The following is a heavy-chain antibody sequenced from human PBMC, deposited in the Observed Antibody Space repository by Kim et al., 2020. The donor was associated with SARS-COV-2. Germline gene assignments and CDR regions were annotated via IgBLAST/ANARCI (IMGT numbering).Heavy chain of an antibody. Sequence: TPSLRSRVTISVDTSKNQFSLKLSSVTAADTAVYYCARLYLDTAMTSFDYWGQGTLVTVSS. D-gene: IGHD5-18*01. V-gene: IGHV4-39*01. J-gene: IGHJ4*02. CDR3: ARLYLDTAMTSFDY.